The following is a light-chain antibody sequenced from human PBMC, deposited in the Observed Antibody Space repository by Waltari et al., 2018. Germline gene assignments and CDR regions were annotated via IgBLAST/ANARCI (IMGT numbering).Light chain of an antibody. CDR3: QTGGHGTGV. Sequence: QLVLTQSPSASASLGASVKLTCTLSSGHSSNVIAWLQQRPEKGPRYLMKVNSDGSHTKGDEIPDRFAGSGSGAERYLTISRLQSEDEADYYCQTGGHGTGVFGGGTKLTVL. J-gene: IGLJ3*02. CDR2: VNSDGSH. CDR1: SGHSSNV. V-gene: IGLV4-69*01.